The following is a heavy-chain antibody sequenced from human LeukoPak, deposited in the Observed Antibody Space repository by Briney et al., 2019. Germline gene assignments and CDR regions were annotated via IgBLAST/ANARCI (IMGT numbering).Heavy chain of an antibody. D-gene: IGHD3-3*01. CDR3: TRVEKGFWSGFKMDV. CDR1: GIPFRDSC. J-gene: IGHJ6*04. CDR2: ISGSSGTI. V-gene: IGHV3-48*01. Sequence: GSLRLSCNALGIPFRDSCLIWVRPGPGKGVGGISYISGSSGTIYYADSVKGRFIISRDNDKNSLYLQMNSLRVEDTAVYFCTRVEKGFWSGFKMDVWGKGTTVAVSS.